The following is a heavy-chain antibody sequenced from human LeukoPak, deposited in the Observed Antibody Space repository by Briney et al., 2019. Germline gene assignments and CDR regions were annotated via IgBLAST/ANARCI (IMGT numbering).Heavy chain of an antibody. J-gene: IGHJ5*02. CDR2: INPSGGST. V-gene: IGHV1-46*01. CDR3: ARDYYDSSGYHNWFDP. Sequence: GASVKVSCKASGYTFTNYYIHWVRQAPGQGLECMGIINPSGGSTSYAQKFQGRVTMTRDISTSTVYMELSSLRSEDTAVYYCARDYYDSSGYHNWFDPWGQGTLVTVSS. CDR1: GYTFTNYY. D-gene: IGHD3-22*01.